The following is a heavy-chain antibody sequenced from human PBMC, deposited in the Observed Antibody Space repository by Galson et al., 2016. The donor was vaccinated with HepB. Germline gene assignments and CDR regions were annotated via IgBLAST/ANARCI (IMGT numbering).Heavy chain of an antibody. V-gene: IGHV3-15*01. J-gene: IGHJ4*02. CDR3: TARAAK. D-gene: IGHD2-15*01. CDR2: IRGKSDGGTT. Sequence: SLRLSCAASGFTFTNAWMSWVRQAPGKGLEWAGRIRGKSDGGTTDYAAAVKGRFTISRDDSKNTLYLQMSSLTTEDTAVYYCTARAAKGGQGTLVTVSS. CDR1: GFTFTNAW.